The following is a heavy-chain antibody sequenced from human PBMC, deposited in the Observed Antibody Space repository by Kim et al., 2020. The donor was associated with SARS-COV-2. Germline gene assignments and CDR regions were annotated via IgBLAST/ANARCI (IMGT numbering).Heavy chain of an antibody. CDR1: GFTFSSYD. CDR3: ARGFLTMVRGVIHYYYGMDV. Sequence: GGSLRLSCAASGFTFSSYDMHWVRQATGKGLEWVSAIGTAGDTYYPGSVKGRFTISRENAKNSLYLQMNSLRAGDTAVYYCARGFLTMVRGVIHYYYGMDVWGQGTTVTVSS. V-gene: IGHV3-13*01. D-gene: IGHD3-10*01. J-gene: IGHJ6*02. CDR2: IGTAGDT.